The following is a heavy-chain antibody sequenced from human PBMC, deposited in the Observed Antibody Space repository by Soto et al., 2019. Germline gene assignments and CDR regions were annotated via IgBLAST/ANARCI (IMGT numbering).Heavy chain of an antibody. CDR2: IIPIFGTA. CDR3: ARGRDIVVVPAARYYYYYGMDV. J-gene: IGHJ6*02. D-gene: IGHD2-2*01. CDR1: GGTFSSYA. V-gene: IGHV1-69*01. Sequence: QVQLVQSGAEVKKPGSSVKVSCKASGGTFSSYAISWVRQAPGQGLEWMGGIIPIFGTANYAQKFQGRVTITADESTITAYMELSSLRSEDPAVYYCARGRDIVVVPAARYYYYYGMDVWGQGTTVTVSS.